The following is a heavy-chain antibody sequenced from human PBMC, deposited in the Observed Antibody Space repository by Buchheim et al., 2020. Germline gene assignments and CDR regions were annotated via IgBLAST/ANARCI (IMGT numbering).Heavy chain of an antibody. CDR3: ARMVVPADYFDY. Sequence: QVQLVESGGGVVQPGRSLRLSCAASGFTFSSYGMHWVRQAPGKGLEWVAVIWYDGSNKYYADSVKGRFTISRDNSKKQLYLQMNSLRAEDTAVYYCARMVVPADYFDYWGQGTL. V-gene: IGHV3-33*01. D-gene: IGHD2-2*01. CDR2: IWYDGSNK. J-gene: IGHJ4*02. CDR1: GFTFSSYG.